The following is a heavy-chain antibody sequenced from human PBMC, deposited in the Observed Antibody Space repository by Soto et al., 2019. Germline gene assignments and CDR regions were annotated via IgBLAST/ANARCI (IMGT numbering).Heavy chain of an antibody. D-gene: IGHD1-26*01. Sequence: GSGPTLVSPAETLTLTCTVSGFSLSNIRLGVSWIRQPPGNALEWLAHIFANDETTYSTSLKTRLTISKDTSKSQVVLTMTNLDPEDTGTYYCARMRASGAYFDLFDYWGQGALVTVSS. V-gene: IGHV2-26*01. CDR2: IFANDET. CDR1: GFSLSNIRLG. CDR3: ARMRASGAYFDLFDY. J-gene: IGHJ4*02.